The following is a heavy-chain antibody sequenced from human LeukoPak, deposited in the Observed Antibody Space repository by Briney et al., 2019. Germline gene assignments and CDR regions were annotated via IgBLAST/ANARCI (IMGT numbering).Heavy chain of an antibody. V-gene: IGHV1-2*02. J-gene: IGHJ4*02. D-gene: IGHD3-22*01. CDR2: INPNSGGT. CDR3: ARIDDSSGYYYRY. CDR1: GYTFTGYY. Sequence: ASVKVSCKASGYTFTGYYMHWVRQAPGQGLEWMGWINPNSGGTNYAQKFQGRVTMTRDTSISTAYMEPSRLRSDDTAVYYCARIDDSSGYYYRYWGQGTLVTVSS.